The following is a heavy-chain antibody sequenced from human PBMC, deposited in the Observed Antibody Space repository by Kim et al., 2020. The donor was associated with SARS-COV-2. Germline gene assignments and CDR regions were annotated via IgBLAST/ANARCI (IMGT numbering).Heavy chain of an antibody. Sequence: AQKFQGRVTITADESTSTAYLELSSLRSEDTAVYYCARGRGYYDSSGWGYWGQGTLVTVSS. V-gene: IGHV1-69*01. D-gene: IGHD3-22*01. CDR3: ARGRGYYDSSGWGY. J-gene: IGHJ4*02.